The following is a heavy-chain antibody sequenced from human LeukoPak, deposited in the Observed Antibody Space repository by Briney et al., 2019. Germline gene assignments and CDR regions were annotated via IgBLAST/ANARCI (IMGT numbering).Heavy chain of an antibody. CDR1: GFTFSSYS. V-gene: IGHV3-21*04. D-gene: IGHD4-23*01. Sequence: GGSLRLSCAASGFTFSSYSMNWVRQAPGKGLEWVSSISSSSSYIYYADSVKGRFTISRDNSKNTLYLQMNSLRAEDTAVYYCAKGSGGNYYYYYYYMDVWGKGTTVTVSS. CDR2: ISSSSSYI. J-gene: IGHJ6*03. CDR3: AKGSGGNYYYYYYYMDV.